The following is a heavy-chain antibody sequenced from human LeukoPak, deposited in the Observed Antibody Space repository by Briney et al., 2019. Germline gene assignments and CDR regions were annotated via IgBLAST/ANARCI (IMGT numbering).Heavy chain of an antibody. J-gene: IGHJ4*01. CDR2: IKGDGSST. Sequence: GGSLRLSCAASGFTFSTYWMHWGRQAPGKGLVWVARIKGDGSSTIYADSVKGRFTISRDNSKNTLYLQTSSLRAEDTAVYYCARASTTVPNLLDNSGRGTLVTISS. CDR3: ARASTTVPNLLDN. CDR1: GFTFSTYW. D-gene: IGHD4-17*01. V-gene: IGHV3-74*01.